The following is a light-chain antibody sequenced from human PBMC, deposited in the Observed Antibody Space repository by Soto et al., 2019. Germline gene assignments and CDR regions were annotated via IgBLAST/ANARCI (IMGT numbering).Light chain of an antibody. CDR2: AAS. CDR1: QTISSW. J-gene: IGKJ1*01. Sequence: EIQMSQSPSSLSASVGDRVTTTCRASQTISSWLAWYQQKPGKAPKLLIYAASSLPSGVPSRFSAIRSGPDLTLTISSLQPEDGATYDGQQSYSSPPTFGRGTKVDIK. V-gene: IGKV1-39*01. CDR3: QQSYSSPPT.